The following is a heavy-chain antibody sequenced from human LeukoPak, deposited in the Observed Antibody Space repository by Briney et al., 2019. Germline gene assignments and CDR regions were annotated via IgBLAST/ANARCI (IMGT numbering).Heavy chain of an antibody. CDR1: GYTFTGYY. CDR2: INPNSGGT. CDR3: ARDLGATISYSFSFDC. J-gene: IGHJ4*02. D-gene: IGHD5-12*01. Sequence: GASVKVSCKASGYTFTGYYIHWVRQAPGQGLEWMEWINPNSGGTNYAQKFQGRVTMASDTSISTAYMELSRLRSDDTAVYYCARDLGATISYSFSFDCWGQGTLVTVSS. V-gene: IGHV1-2*02.